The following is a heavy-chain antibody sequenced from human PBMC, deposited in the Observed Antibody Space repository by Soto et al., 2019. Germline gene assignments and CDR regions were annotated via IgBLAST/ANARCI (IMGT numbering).Heavy chain of an antibody. D-gene: IGHD4-17*01. CDR3: ARAYDYGAPHSWFDP. CDR2: ISAYNGNT. J-gene: IGHJ5*02. V-gene: IGHV1-18*01. Sequence: QVQLVQSGAEVKKPGASVKVSCKASGYTFTSYGISWVRQAPGQGLEWMGWISAYNGNTNYAQKLQARVTMTTDTSTSTAYMELRSLTSDDTAVYYCARAYDYGAPHSWFDPWGQGTLVTVSS. CDR1: GYTFTSYG.